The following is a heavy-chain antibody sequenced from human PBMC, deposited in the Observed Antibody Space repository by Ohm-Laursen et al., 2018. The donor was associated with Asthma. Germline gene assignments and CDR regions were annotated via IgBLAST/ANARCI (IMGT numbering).Heavy chain of an antibody. Sequence: SSVKVSCKASGGTFSSYAITWVRQAPGLGLEWMGGIIPISGPTHYAQDFQGRVTITADGSTRTAYMELSGLTSEDTAVYYCARQTLKNSLNPYYFDSWGQGTLVTVSS. V-gene: IGHV1-69*01. CDR2: IIPISGPT. J-gene: IGHJ4*02. CDR3: ARQTLKNSLNPYYFDS. CDR1: GGTFSSYA. D-gene: IGHD3-9*01.